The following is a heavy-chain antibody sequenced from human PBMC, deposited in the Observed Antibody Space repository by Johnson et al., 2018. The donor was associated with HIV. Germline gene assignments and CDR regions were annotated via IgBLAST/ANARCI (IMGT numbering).Heavy chain of an antibody. CDR3: AKVPNWGVDAFDI. CDR1: GFTVSSNY. J-gene: IGHJ3*02. CDR2: ISYDGSNK. V-gene: IGHV3-30*18. D-gene: IGHD7-27*01. Sequence: QVQLVESGGGLVKPGGSLRLSCAASGFTVSSNYMSWVRQAPGKGLEWVAVISYDGSNKYYADSVKGRFTIYRDNSKNTLYLQMNSLRAEDTAVYYCAKVPNWGVDAFDIWGQGTMVTVSS.